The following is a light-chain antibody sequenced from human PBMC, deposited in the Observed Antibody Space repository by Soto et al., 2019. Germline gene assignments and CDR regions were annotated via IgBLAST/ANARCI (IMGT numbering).Light chain of an antibody. J-gene: IGLJ1*01. Sequence: QSVLTQPASVSGSPGQSITISCTGSSSDVGSYNLVSWYQQHPGKAPKLMIYEVSKRPSGVSNRFSGSKSGNTASLTISGLRAEDETEYDCCSYAGSSTGNYVFGTGTKVTV. CDR2: EVS. CDR1: SSDVGSYNL. CDR3: CSYAGSSTGNYV. V-gene: IGLV2-23*02.